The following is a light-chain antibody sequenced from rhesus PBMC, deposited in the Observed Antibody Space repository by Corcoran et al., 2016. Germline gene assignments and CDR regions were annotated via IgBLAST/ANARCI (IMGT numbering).Light chain of an antibody. Sequence: EIVMTQSPATLSLSPGERATLSCRASQSVSSSLAWYQQKPGQAPRLLIFGASTRATGIPDRFSGRGSGTDFTLTISSLEPEDVAIYYCLQHSDWPWTFGQGTKVEIK. CDR3: LQHSDWPWT. J-gene: IGKJ1*01. V-gene: IGKV3-24*01. CDR1: QSVSSS. CDR2: GAS.